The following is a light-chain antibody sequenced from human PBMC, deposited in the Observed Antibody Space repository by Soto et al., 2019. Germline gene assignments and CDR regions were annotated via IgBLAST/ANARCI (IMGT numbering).Light chain of an antibody. CDR2: AAS. CDR3: QQYGTSPRT. J-gene: IGKJ1*01. V-gene: IGKV3-20*01. Sequence: EIVLTQSPGTLSLSPGERATLSCRASQSVSSSNFAWYQQKPGQAPRLFIYAASSRTTGIPDRFSGSGSGTDFTLTISRLEPEDFAVYYCQQYGTSPRTFGQGTRLEIK. CDR1: QSVSSSN.